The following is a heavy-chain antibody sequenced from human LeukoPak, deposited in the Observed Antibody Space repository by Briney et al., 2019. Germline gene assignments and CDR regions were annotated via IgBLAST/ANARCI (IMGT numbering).Heavy chain of an antibody. CDR2: INHSGST. D-gene: IGHD6-19*01. V-gene: IGHV4-34*01. CDR1: GGSFSDFY. Sequence: SETLSLTCAVYGGSFSDFYWSWIRQPPGKGLEWIGEINHSGSTSYNPSLKSRVTISVDTSKNQFSLKLSSVAAADTAVYYCAREAAVAKRGDYFDYWGQGTLVTVCS. J-gene: IGHJ4*02. CDR3: AREAAVAKRGDYFDY.